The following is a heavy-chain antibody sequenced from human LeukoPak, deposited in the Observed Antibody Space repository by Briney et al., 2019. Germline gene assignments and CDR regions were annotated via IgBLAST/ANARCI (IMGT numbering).Heavy chain of an antibody. CDR3: AKDRYSSGWSLGY. CDR2: ISWNSGSI. Sequence: GRSLRLSCAASGFTFDDYAMHWVRQAPGKGLEWVSGISWNSGSIGYADSVKGRFTISRDNAKNSLYLRVNSLRAEDTALYYCAKDRYSSGWSLGYWGQGTLVTVSS. V-gene: IGHV3-9*01. D-gene: IGHD6-19*01. J-gene: IGHJ4*02. CDR1: GFTFDDYA.